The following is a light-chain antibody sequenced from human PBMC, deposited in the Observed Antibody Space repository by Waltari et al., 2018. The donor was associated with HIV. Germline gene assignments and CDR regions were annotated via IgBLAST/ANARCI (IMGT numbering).Light chain of an antibody. V-gene: IGLV2-14*01. J-gene: IGLJ2*01. CDR1: SSDIGTYNF. Sequence: HSALIQPASMSGSPGLSITISCSGTSSDIGTYNFVSWYQQYPGQAPRLIIYEVSHRPSGVSNRFSGSKSGNTASLTISGLQFEDDADYYCSSYTGSSSLVFGGGTKLTVL. CDR2: EVS. CDR3: SSYTGSSSLV.